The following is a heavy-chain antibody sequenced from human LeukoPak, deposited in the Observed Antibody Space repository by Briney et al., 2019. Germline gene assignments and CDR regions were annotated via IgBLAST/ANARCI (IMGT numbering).Heavy chain of an antibody. J-gene: IGHJ4*02. V-gene: IGHV3-23*01. CDR3: AKNPDSSGYYYIYFDY. Sequence: PGRSLRLSCAASGFTFSSYAMSWVRQAPGKGLEWVSAISGSGGSTYYADSVKGRFTISRDNSKNTLYLQMNSLRAEDTAVYYCAKNPDSSGYYYIYFDYWGQGTLVTVSS. CDR2: ISGSGGST. CDR1: GFTFSSYA. D-gene: IGHD3-22*01.